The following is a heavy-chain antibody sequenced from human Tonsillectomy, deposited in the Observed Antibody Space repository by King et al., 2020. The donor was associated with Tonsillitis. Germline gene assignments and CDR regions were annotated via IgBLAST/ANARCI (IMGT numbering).Heavy chain of an antibody. J-gene: IGHJ4*02. CDR2: ISYDGSNK. CDR1: GFTFSSYG. Sequence: VQLVESGGGVVQPGRSLRLSCAASGFTFSSYGMHWVRQAPGKGLEWVAVISYDGSNKYYADSVKGRFTIYRDNSKNTLYLQMNSLRADDTAVYYCAKDHSSSWYGYFDYWGQGTLVTVSS. CDR3: AKDHSSSWYGYFDY. D-gene: IGHD6-13*01. V-gene: IGHV3-30*18.